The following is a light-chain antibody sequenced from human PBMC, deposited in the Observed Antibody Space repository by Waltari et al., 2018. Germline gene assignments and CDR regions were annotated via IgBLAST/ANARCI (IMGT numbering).Light chain of an antibody. Sequence: DIQMTQSPSSLSASVGHRVTITRRAISSINIYLNWYQQRPGKAPKLLIYAASRLQSGVASRFSGSGSGTDFTLTISSLQPEDFATYYCQQSYSTAAWTFGQGTKVESK. V-gene: IGKV1-39*01. J-gene: IGKJ1*01. CDR2: AAS. CDR3: QQSYSTAAWT. CDR1: SSINIY.